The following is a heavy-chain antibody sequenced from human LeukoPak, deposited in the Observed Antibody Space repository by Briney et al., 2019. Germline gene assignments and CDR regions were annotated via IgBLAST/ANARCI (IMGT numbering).Heavy chain of an antibody. CDR3: ARDGDIGREEDY. V-gene: IGHV1-18*01. CDR1: GYTYTSYG. CDR2: ISDYNGNT. Sequence: ASVKVSCKASGYTYTSYGIRGVRQAAAQGLEWMGWISDYNGNTNYAQKLQGRVTMTTDTSTRTAYMELRSLRADDTAVYYCARDGDIGREEDYWGQGTLVTVSS. D-gene: IGHD5-12*01. J-gene: IGHJ4*02.